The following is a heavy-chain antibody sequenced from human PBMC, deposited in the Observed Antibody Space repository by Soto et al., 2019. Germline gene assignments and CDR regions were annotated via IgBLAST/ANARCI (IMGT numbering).Heavy chain of an antibody. V-gene: IGHV4-59*01. D-gene: IGHD3-22*01. CDR3: AREVRYYYDSSGSYYFEF. J-gene: IGHJ4*02. CDR1: GYSISSYH. Sequence: SETLSLTCAVSGYSISSYHWSWIRQPPGKGLEWIGYIYYSGTTNYNPSLKSRVTISLDTSKNQFSLMLTSVTTADTAVYYCAREVRYYYDSSGSYYFEFWGQGTLVIVSS. CDR2: IYYSGTT.